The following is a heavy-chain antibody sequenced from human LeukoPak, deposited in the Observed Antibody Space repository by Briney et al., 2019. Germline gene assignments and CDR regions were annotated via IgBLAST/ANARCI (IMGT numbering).Heavy chain of an antibody. CDR3: ARGMAIPGAFDI. CDR2: ISSSSSYI. J-gene: IGHJ3*02. Sequence: GGSLRLSCAASGFTFSSYSMNWVRQAPGKGLEWVSSISSSSSYIYYADSVKGRFTISRDNAKNSLYLQMNSLRAEDTAVYYCARGMAIPGAFDIWGRGTMVTVSS. CDR1: GFTFSSYS. V-gene: IGHV3-21*01. D-gene: IGHD2-21*01.